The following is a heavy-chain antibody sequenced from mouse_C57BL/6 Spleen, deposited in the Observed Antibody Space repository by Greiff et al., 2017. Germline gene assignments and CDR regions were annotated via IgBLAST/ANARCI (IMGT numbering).Heavy chain of an antibody. CDR1: GFTFSSYA. Sequence: EVQRVESGEGLVKPGGSLKLSCAASGFTFSSYAMSWVRQTPEKRLEWVAYISSGGDYIYYADTVKGRFTISRDNARNTLYLQMSSLKSEDTAMYYCTREGAYYSNRWFAYWGQGTLVTVSA. CDR3: TREGAYYSNRWFAY. V-gene: IGHV5-9-1*02. CDR2: ISSGGDYI. J-gene: IGHJ3*01. D-gene: IGHD2-5*01.